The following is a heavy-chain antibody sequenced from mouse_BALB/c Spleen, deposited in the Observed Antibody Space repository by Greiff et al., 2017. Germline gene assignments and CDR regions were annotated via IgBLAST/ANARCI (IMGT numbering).Heavy chain of an antibody. CDR1: GFTFSSYA. CDR2: ISSGGST. V-gene: IGHV5-6-5*01. J-gene: IGHJ2*01. CDR3: ARERGLRGDY. D-gene: IGHD3-1*01. Sequence: EVKLVESGGGLVKPGGSLKLSCAASGFTFSSYAMSWVRQTPEKRLEWVASISSGGSTYYPDSVKGRFTISRDNARNILYLQMSSLRSEDTAMYYCARERGLRGDYWGQGTTLTVSS.